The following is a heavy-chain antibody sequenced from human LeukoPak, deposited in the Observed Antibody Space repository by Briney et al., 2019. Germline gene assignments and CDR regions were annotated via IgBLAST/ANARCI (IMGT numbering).Heavy chain of an antibody. CDR2: ISSSSSTI. CDR1: GFTFSSYS. J-gene: IGHJ4*02. CDR3: ARDFWSGYYIIDY. Sequence: GGSLRLSCAASGFTFSSYSMNWVRQAPGKGLEWVSYISSSSSTIYYADSVKGRFTISRDNAKNSLYLQMNSLRAEDTAVYYCARDFWSGYYIIDYWGQGTLVTVSS. D-gene: IGHD3-3*01. V-gene: IGHV3-48*01.